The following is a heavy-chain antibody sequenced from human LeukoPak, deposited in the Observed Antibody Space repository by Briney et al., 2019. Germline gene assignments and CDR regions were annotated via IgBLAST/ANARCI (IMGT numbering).Heavy chain of an antibody. CDR3: ARDLSGYYYYMDV. CDR1: GGTFSSYA. V-gene: IGHV1-69*06. Sequence: GASVKVSCKASGGTFSSYAISWVRQAPGQGLEWMGGIIPIFGTANYAQKFQGRVTITADKSTSTAYMELSSLRSEDTAVYYCARDLSGYYYYMDVWGKGTTVTISS. J-gene: IGHJ6*03. CDR2: IIPIFGTA. D-gene: IGHD3-10*01.